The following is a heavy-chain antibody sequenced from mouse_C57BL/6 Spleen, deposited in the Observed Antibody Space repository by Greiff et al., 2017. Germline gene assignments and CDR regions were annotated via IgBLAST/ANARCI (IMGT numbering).Heavy chain of an antibody. Sequence: EVKLMESGGGLVKPGGSLKLSCAASGFTFSDYGMPWVRQAPEKGLEWVAYISSGSSTIYYADTVKGRFTISRDNAKNTRFLQMTSLRSEDTAMYYCARGGIYDGYSYWYFDVWGTGTTVTVSS. CDR1: GFTFSDYG. J-gene: IGHJ1*03. V-gene: IGHV5-17*01. CDR2: ISSGSSTI. CDR3: ARGGIYDGYSYWYFDV. D-gene: IGHD2-3*01.